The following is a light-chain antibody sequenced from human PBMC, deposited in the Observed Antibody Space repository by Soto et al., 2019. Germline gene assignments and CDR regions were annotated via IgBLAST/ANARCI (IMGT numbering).Light chain of an antibody. CDR1: QRITSW. CDR3: HQFDTSPWT. Sequence: DIQMTQSPSTLPASVGERVTITCRASQRITSWLAWYQQKPGKAPKLLIYKASSLRSGVPSRFSGSGSGTEFTLTISSLQPDDFATYDCHQFDTSPWTFGGGTKVEIK. J-gene: IGKJ1*01. V-gene: IGKV1-5*03. CDR2: KAS.